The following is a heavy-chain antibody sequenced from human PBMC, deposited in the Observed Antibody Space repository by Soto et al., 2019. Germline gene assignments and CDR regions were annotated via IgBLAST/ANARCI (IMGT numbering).Heavy chain of an antibody. Sequence: GGSLRLSCAASGFTFSDYSMNWVRQVPGKGLEWVSSISRSSSYIHYADSVKGRFTISRDNAKNTLYLQMNSLRAEDTAVYYCAKERHATHYYYYYMDVWGKGTTVTVSS. CDR3: AKERHATHYYYYYMDV. V-gene: IGHV3-21*01. CDR2: ISRSSSYI. D-gene: IGHD2-15*01. CDR1: GFTFSDYS. J-gene: IGHJ6*03.